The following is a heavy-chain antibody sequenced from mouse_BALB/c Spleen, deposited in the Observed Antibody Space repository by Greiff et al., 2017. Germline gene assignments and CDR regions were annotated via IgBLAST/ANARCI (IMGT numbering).Heavy chain of an antibody. J-gene: IGHJ1*01. CDR1: GFTFSSFG. D-gene: IGHD2-1*01. CDR2: ISSGSSTI. Sequence: EVQVVESGGGLVQPGGSRKLSCAASGFTFSSFGMHWVRQAPEKGLEWVAYISSGSSTIYYADTVKGRFTISRDNPKNTLFLQMTSLRSEDTAMYYCARGDYGNFNWYFDVWGAGTTVTVSS. CDR3: ARGDYGNFNWYFDV. V-gene: IGHV5-17*02.